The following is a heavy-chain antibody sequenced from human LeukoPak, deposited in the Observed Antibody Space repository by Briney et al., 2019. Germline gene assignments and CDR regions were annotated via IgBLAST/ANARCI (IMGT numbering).Heavy chain of an antibody. V-gene: IGHV3-74*01. D-gene: IGHD1-14*01. CDR2: IRYDGIVT. J-gene: IGHJ2*01. CDR1: GFSFGKYW. CDR3: ARANPADFNL. Sequence: GGSLRLSCVASGFSFGKYWMSWVRQAPGKGLVWVSRIRYDGIVTNYADSVEGRFTISRDNAKNTVHLQMNSLRDDDTAVYYCARANPADFNLWGRGTLVTVSS.